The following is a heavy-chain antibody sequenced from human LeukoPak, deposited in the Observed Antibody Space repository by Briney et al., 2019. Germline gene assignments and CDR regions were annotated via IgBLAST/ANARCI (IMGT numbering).Heavy chain of an antibody. J-gene: IGHJ4*02. CDR1: GFTFSSYA. CDR3: ARETRNDYDFWSGYYTGIRFDY. Sequence: GGSLRLSCAASGFTFSSYAMSWVRQAPGKGLEWVANIKQDGSEKYYVDSVKGRFTISRDNAKNSLYLQMNSLRAEDTAVYYCARETRNDYDFWSGYYTGIRFDYWGQGTLVTVSS. CDR2: IKQDGSEK. V-gene: IGHV3-7*01. D-gene: IGHD3-3*01.